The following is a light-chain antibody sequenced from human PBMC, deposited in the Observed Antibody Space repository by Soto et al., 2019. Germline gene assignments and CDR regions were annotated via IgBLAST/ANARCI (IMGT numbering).Light chain of an antibody. CDR3: QAWDTDRAWV. J-gene: IGLJ3*02. Sequence: QPVLTQSPSASASLGASVKLTCTLSSGHNSHAIAWHQQQPGKGPRYLLKIHDDGSHIKGDEIPDRFSGSNSGADFYLTISTVQSDDEADYYCQAWDTDRAWVFGGGTKFTVL. V-gene: IGLV4-69*01. CDR2: IHDDGSH. CDR1: SGHNSHA.